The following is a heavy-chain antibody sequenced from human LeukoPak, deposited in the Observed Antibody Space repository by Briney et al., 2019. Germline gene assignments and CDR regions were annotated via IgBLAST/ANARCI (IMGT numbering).Heavy chain of an antibody. V-gene: IGHV1-69*13. D-gene: IGHD4-11*01. CDR2: IIPIFGTA. CDR3: ARQTTDYYYYGMDV. CDR1: GGTFSSYA. Sequence: ASVKVSCKASGGTFSSYAISWVRQAPGQGLEWMGGIIPIFGTANYAQKFQGRVTITADESTSTAYMKLSSLRSEDTAVYYCARQTTDYYYYGMDVWGQGTTVTVSS. J-gene: IGHJ6*02.